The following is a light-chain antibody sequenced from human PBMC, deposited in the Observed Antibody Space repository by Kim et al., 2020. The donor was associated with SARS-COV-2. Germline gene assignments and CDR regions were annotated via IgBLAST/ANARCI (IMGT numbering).Light chain of an antibody. V-gene: IGKV4-1*01. CDR3: QQYYGTPYT. Sequence: RATINCKSSQSVLYSSNNKNYLAWYQQKPGQPPKLLIHWASTRESGVPDRFSGSGSGTDFTLTISSLQAEDVAVYYCQQYYGTPYTFGQGTKLEIK. CDR2: WAS. CDR1: QSVLYSSNNKNY. J-gene: IGKJ2*01.